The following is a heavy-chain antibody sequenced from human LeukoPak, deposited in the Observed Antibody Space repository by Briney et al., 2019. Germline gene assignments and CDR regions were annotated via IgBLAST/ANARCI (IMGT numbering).Heavy chain of an antibody. Sequence: GGSLRLSCAASGFTFSSYAMSWVRQAPGKGLEWVSTITGSGGTTHYADSVKGRFTISRDNSKNTLYLQLNHLRAEDTAVYFCAKDRGGVYYDIWFYFDSWGQGTLVIVSS. D-gene: IGHD3/OR15-3a*01. V-gene: IGHV3-23*01. CDR1: GFTFSSYA. CDR2: ITGSGGTT. J-gene: IGHJ4*02. CDR3: AKDRGGVYYDIWFYFDS.